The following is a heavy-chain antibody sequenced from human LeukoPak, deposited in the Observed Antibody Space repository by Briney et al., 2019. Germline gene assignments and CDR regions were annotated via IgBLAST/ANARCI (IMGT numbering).Heavy chain of an antibody. CDR2: ISRSGDTI. CDR3: ARDQVRSGWETLTFDF. J-gene: IGHJ4*02. CDR1: GFTFSTYR. Sequence: GGSLRLSCAASGFTFSTYRMNWVRQAPGKGLEWVSYISRSGDTIYYADSVKGRFTISRDNAKNSLYLQMNSLRAEDTAVYYCARDQVRSGWETLTFDFWGQGTLVTVSS. D-gene: IGHD6-19*01. V-gene: IGHV3-48*01.